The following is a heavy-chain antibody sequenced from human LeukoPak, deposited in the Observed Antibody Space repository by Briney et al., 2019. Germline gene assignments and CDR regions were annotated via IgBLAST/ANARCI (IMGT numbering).Heavy chain of an antibody. D-gene: IGHD3-22*01. CDR3: ATGEYYYDSSGYYLYYFDY. J-gene: IGHJ4*02. V-gene: IGHV1-46*01. Sequence: ASVKVSCKASGYTFTSYYMHWVRQAPGQGLEWMGIINPSGGSTSYAQKFQGRVTMTRDTSTSTVYMELSSLRSEDTAVYYCATGEYYYDSSGYYLYYFDYWGQGTLVTVSS. CDR2: INPSGGST. CDR1: GYTFTSYY.